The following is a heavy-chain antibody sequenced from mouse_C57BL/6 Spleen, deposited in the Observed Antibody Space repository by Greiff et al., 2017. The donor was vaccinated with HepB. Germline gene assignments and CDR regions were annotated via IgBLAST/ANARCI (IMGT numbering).Heavy chain of an antibody. V-gene: IGHV1-15*01. Sequence: QVQLKESGAELVRPGASVTLSCKASGYTFTDYEMHWVKQTPVHGLEWIGAIDPETGGTAYNQKFKGKAILTADKSSSTAYMELRSLTSEDSAVYYCTSSTTVVATPYYFDYWGQGTTLTVSS. CDR3: TSSTTVVATPYYFDY. CDR1: GYTFTDYE. CDR2: IDPETGGT. D-gene: IGHD1-1*01. J-gene: IGHJ2*01.